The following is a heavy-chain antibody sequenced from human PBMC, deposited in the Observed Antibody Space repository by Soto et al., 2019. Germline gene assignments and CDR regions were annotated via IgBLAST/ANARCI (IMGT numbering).Heavy chain of an antibody. J-gene: IGHJ6*02. V-gene: IGHV3-23*01. CDR2: ISGSGGST. CDR3: AKVLVQAASSYYYGLDV. CDR1: GFTFSSYA. Sequence: HPGGSLRLSCAASGFTFSSYAMSWVRQAPGKGLEWVSAISGSGGSTYYADSVKGRFTISRDNSKNTLYLQMNSLRAEDTAVYYCAKVLVQAASSYYYGLDVWGQGTTVTVSS. D-gene: IGHD2-2*01.